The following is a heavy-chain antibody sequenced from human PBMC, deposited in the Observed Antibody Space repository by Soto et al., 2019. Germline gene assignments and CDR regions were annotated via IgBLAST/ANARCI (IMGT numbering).Heavy chain of an antibody. CDR2: IYHSGST. Sequence: SETLSLTCAVSGYSISSGYYWGWIQQPPGKGLEWIGSIYHSGSTYYNPSLKSRVTISVDTSKNQFSLKLSSVTAADTAVYYCARVGDHFDYWGQGTLVTVSS. CDR1: GYSISSGYY. D-gene: IGHD2-21*01. V-gene: IGHV4-38-2*01. J-gene: IGHJ4*02. CDR3: ARVGDHFDY.